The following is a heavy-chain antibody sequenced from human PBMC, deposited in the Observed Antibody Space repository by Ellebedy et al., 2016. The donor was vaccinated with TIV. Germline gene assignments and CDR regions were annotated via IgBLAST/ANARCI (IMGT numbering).Heavy chain of an antibody. J-gene: IGHJ5*02. Sequence: PGGSLRLSCAASGFAFSTYAMNWIRQAPGKGLEWVSAISGSGHTTYYADSVKGRFTISRDNSKNTLYLQMNTLRADDTAVYYCASPNWNEDNWFDPWGQGTLVTVSS. CDR2: ISGSGHTT. CDR3: ASPNWNEDNWFDP. CDR1: GFAFSTYA. V-gene: IGHV3-23*01. D-gene: IGHD1-1*01.